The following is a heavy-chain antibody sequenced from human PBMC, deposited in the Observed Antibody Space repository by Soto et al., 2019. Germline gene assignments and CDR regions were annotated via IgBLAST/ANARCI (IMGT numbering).Heavy chain of an antibody. CDR1: GDSVSSSDHY. CDR3: ARAEVRGASREVVAASLDY. CDR2: IYYTGRT. Sequence: QVQLQESGPGLVKPSQTLSLICSVSGDSVSSSDHYWTWIRQHPGTGLEWIGYIYYTGRTYYKPSLKSRLAMSVDTSRNQFSLRLSSVTAADTAVYYCARAEVRGASREVVAASLDYWGQGTLVTVSS. J-gene: IGHJ4*02. V-gene: IGHV4-31*03. D-gene: IGHD2-15*01.